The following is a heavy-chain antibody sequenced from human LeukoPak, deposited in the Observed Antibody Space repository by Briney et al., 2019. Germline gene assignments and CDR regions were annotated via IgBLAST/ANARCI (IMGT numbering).Heavy chain of an antibody. CDR2: IWYDGSKN. CDR3: ARDRYGAYSPFDY. Sequence: GRSLRLSCAASGFTFSNYGMHWVRRAPGKGLEWVGVIWYDGSKNYHADSVKGRFTISRDNSKNTLDLQMNSLRAEDTAVYYCARDRYGAYSPFDYWGQGTLVTVSS. J-gene: IGHJ4*02. CDR1: GFTFSNYG. D-gene: IGHD4-23*01. V-gene: IGHV3-33*01.